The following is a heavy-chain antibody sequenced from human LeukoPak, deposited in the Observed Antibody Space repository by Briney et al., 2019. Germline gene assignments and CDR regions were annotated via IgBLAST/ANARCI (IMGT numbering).Heavy chain of an antibody. CDR2: ISSSSSTI. CDR3: ARGVRYCSGGSCYG. CDR1: GFTFSSYS. D-gene: IGHD2-15*01. Sequence: GGSLRLSCAASGFTFSSYSMNWVRQAPGKGLEWVSYISSSSSTIYYADSVKGRFTTSRDNAKNPLYLQMNSLRAEDTAVYYCARGVRYCSGGSCYGWGQGTLVTVSS. J-gene: IGHJ4*02. V-gene: IGHV3-48*01.